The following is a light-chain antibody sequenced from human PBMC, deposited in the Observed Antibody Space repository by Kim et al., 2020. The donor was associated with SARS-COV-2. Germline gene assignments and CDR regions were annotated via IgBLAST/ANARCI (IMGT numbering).Light chain of an antibody. V-gene: IGLV3-21*04. CDR2: YDT. CDR1: NIEAKS. CDR3: QVWDSSISQVL. J-gene: IGLJ3*02. Sequence: VSVAPGETASITCGGDNIEAKSVHWYQQRPGLAPLLVIFYDTDRPSGIPERFSGSNSGNTATLTISRVEAGDEAEFFCQVWDSSISQVLFGGGTQLTVL.